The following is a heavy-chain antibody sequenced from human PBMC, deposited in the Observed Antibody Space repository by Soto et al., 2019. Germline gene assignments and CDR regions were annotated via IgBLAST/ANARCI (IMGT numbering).Heavy chain of an antibody. CDR2: IYYSGST. D-gene: IGHD3-10*01. CDR1: GGSISSGDYY. V-gene: IGHV4-30-4*01. Sequence: SETLSLTCTVSGGSISSGDYYWSWIRQPPGKGLEWIGYIYYSGSTYYNPSLKSRVTISVDTSKNQFSLKLSSVTAADTAVYYCARFGLWFGELLPNPPDVWGQGTTVTVSS. J-gene: IGHJ6*02. CDR3: ARFGLWFGELLPNPPDV.